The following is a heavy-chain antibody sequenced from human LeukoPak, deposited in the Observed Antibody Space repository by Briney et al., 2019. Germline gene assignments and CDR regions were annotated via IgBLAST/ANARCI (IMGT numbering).Heavy chain of an antibody. CDR2: IYYSGNT. J-gene: IGHJ4*02. V-gene: IGHV4-39*01. Sequence: SETLSLTCTVSGGSIGSSIYYRGWIRQPPGKGPEWIGSIYYSGNTYYNPSLKSRVTISVDTSKNQFSLKLSSVTAADTAVYYCARMDTAMVVYFDFWGQGTLVTVSS. D-gene: IGHD5-18*01. CDR3: ARMDTAMVVYFDF. CDR1: GGSIGSSIYY.